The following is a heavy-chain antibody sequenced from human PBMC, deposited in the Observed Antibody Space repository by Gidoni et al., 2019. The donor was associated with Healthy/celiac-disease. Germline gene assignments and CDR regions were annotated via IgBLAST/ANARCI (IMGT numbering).Heavy chain of an antibody. V-gene: IGHV4-59*08. J-gene: IGHJ5*02. D-gene: IGHD6-6*01. CDR3: ARHHSSSSDWFDP. Sequence: QVQLQESGPGLVKPSETLSLTCTVSGGSISSYYWSWIRQPPGKGLEWIGYIYYSGSTNYNPALKSRVTISVDTSRNQFSLKLSSVTAADTAVYYCARHHSSSSDWFDPWGQGTLVTVSS. CDR1: GGSISSYY. CDR2: IYYSGST.